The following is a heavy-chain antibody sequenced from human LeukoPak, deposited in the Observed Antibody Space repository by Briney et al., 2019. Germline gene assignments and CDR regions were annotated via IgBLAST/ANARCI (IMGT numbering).Heavy chain of an antibody. V-gene: IGHV4-61*08. D-gene: IGHD3-10*01. Sequence: SQTLSLTCTVSGGSISSGDYYWSWIRQPPGKGLEWIGYIYHTGSPKYNPSLRSRVTISVDTSKNQISLKLSSVTAADTAVYYCAKELYYQGSGVLFDPWGQGTQVTVSS. CDR2: IYHTGSP. CDR1: GGSISSGDYY. J-gene: IGHJ5*02. CDR3: AKELYYQGSGVLFDP.